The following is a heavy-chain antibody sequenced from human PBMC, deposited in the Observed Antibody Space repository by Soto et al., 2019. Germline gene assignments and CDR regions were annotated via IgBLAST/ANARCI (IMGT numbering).Heavy chain of an antibody. CDR2: ISGSGDTA. J-gene: IGHJ4*02. Sequence: EVQLLESGGGLIQPGRSLRLSCAASGFSFSDYGMNWIRQVPGKGLEWVSTISGSGDTAYYADSVKGRFTISRDNSKNTLYLQMASLRAEDTAIYYCATKITFGGISDYWGQGTLVTVSS. CDR1: GFSFSDYG. CDR3: ATKITFGGISDY. V-gene: IGHV3-23*01. D-gene: IGHD3-16*01.